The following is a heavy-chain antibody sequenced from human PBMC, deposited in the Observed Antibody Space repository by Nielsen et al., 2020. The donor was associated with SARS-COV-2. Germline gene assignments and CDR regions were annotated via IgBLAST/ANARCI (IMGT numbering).Heavy chain of an antibody. V-gene: IGHV3-33*06. CDR1: GFFFSTYG. D-gene: IGHD2-15*01. CDR3: AKDRGGCSGGSCYPPYYYYYGMDV. CDR2: IRFDGSSP. Sequence: GESLKISCAASGFFFSTYGMHWVRQAPGKGLEWVAVIRFDGSSPYYADSVRGRATISRDNSKNTLYLEMSSLRAGDTAVYYCAKDRGGCSGGSCYPPYYYYYGMDVWGQGTTVTVSS. J-gene: IGHJ6*02.